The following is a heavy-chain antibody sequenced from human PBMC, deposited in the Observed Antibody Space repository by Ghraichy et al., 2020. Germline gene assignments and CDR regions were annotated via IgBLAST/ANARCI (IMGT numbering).Heavy chain of an antibody. CDR3: ARDYTEVATSFPSALDY. CDR2: ISSSGHTI. Sequence: GGSLRLSCAASGFTFTSYSMNWVRQAPGKGLEWVSYISSSGHTIYYADSLRGRFTISRDNAKNSLYLQMSSLRAEDTAVYYCARDYTEVATSFPSALDYWGQGTLVTVSS. V-gene: IGHV3-48*04. D-gene: IGHD5-12*01. J-gene: IGHJ4*02. CDR1: GFTFTSYS.